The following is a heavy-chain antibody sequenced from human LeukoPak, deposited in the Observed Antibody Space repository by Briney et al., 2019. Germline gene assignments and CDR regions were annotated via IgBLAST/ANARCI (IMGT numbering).Heavy chain of an antibody. J-gene: IGHJ4*02. CDR1: GGSFSGYY. Sequence: ASETLSLTCAVYGGSFSGYYWSWIRQPPGKGLEWIGEINHSGSTNYNPSLKSRVTISVDTSKNQFSLKLSSVTAADTAVYYCARGSRYSGSYSSYWGQGTLVTVSS. CDR2: INHSGST. D-gene: IGHD1-26*01. CDR3: ARGSRYSGSYSSY. V-gene: IGHV4-34*01.